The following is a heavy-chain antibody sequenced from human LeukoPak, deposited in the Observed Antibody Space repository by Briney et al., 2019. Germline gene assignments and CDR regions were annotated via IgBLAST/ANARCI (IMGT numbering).Heavy chain of an antibody. CDR3: ARGVGVYVY. CDR2: IYYGGTT. V-gene: IGHV3-53*01. CDR1: GFTVSSNY. J-gene: IGHJ4*02. D-gene: IGHD5/OR15-5a*01. Sequence: GGCLRLSCAASGFTVSSNYMTWVRQAPGQGLEWVSVIYYGGTTYYADSVKGRFTISRDNSKNTVYLQMNSLRVEDTAVYYCARGVGVYVYWGQGTLVTVSS.